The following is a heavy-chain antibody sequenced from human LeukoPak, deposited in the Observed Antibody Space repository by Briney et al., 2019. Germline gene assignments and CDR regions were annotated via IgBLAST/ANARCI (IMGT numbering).Heavy chain of an antibody. CDR1: GGSISSYY. CDR3: ARGDPQLGLDAFDI. CDR2: IYTSGST. J-gene: IGHJ3*02. Sequence: PSETLSLTCTVSGGSISSYYWSWIRQPAGKGLEWIGRIYTSGSTNYNPSLKSRVTMSVDTSKNQFSLKLSSVTAADTAVYYCARGDPQLGLDAFDIWGQGTMVTVSS. D-gene: IGHD6-13*01. V-gene: IGHV4-4*07.